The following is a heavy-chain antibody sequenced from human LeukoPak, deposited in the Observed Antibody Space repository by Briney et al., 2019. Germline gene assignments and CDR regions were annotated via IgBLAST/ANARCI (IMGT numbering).Heavy chain of an antibody. CDR2: ISRSGSTI. CDR1: GFTPSDYY. V-gene: IGHV3-11*04. J-gene: IGHJ2*01. CDR3: ARDPRGNWIVPNWYFDL. D-gene: IGHD1-20*01. Sequence: GGSLRLSCVVSGFTPSDYYMSWIRQAPGKGLEWVSYISRSGSTIYYEDSVKGRFTISRDNAKNSLYLQMNSLRAEDTAVYYCARDPRGNWIVPNWYFDLWGRGTLVVVSS.